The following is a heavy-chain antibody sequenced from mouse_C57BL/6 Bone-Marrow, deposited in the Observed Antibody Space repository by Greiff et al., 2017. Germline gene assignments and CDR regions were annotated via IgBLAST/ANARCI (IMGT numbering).Heavy chain of an antibody. CDR2: INPGSGGT. V-gene: IGHV1-54*01. CDR1: GYAFTNYL. J-gene: IGHJ3*01. D-gene: IGHD2-12*01. CDR3: ARDYSGAY. Sequence: QVQLQQSGAELVRPGTSVKVSCKASGYAFTNYLIEWVKQRPGQGLEWIGVINPGSGGTNYNEKFKGKATLTADKSSSTAYMQLSSLTSEDSAVYFCARDYSGAYWGQGTLVTVSA.